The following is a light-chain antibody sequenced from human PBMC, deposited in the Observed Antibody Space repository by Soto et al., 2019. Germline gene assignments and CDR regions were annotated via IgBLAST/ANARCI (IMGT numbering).Light chain of an antibody. Sequence: DLQMTQSPSSLSASVGDRVTITCRASQSISMYLNWYQQKPGRAPKVLIYGASTLQTGVPSRFSGSGSGTDFTLTISSLQPEDCATYYCQQSYSTPRTFGGGTRVEI. CDR2: GAS. J-gene: IGKJ4*01. CDR1: QSISMY. V-gene: IGKV1-39*01. CDR3: QQSYSTPRT.